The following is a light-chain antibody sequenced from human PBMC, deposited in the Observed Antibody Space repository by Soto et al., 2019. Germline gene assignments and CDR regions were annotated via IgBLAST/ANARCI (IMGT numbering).Light chain of an antibody. CDR1: QGISNY. V-gene: IGKV1-33*01. CDR2: DAS. J-gene: IGKJ4*01. Sequence: DIQMTQSPSSLSASVGDRVTITCRASQGISNYLNWYQQKPGKAPKLLIYDASNLETGVPSRFSGSGSGTDFTFTISSLQPEDIATYYCQQYDNLPPLTFGGGTKVDIK. CDR3: QQYDNLPPLT.